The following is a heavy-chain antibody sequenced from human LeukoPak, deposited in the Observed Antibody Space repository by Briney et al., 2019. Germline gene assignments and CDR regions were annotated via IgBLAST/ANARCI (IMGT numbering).Heavy chain of an antibody. D-gene: IGHD3-10*02. Sequence: GGSLRLSCAASGFTFSSYAMHWVRQAPGKGLEWVSYISSSSSTIYYADSVKGRFTISRDNAKNSLYLQMNSLRAEDTAVYYCAELGITMIGGVWGKGTTVTISS. CDR3: AELGITMIGGV. V-gene: IGHV3-48*04. J-gene: IGHJ6*04. CDR2: ISSSSSTI. CDR1: GFTFSSYA.